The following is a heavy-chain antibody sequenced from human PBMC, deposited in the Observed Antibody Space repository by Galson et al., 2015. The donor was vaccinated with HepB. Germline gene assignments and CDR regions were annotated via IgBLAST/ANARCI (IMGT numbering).Heavy chain of an antibody. Sequence: ETLSLTCSVSGGSASGDNGFWSWVRQPPGKGLAFIGDIFDSGSTNYNPSLGSRVTISLDTSKKQFSLRLTSVTPADTAMYYCARRLHTWGPGMMVTVSS. J-gene: IGHJ3*02. V-gene: IGHV4-61*01. CDR2: IFDSGST. CDR3: ARRLHT. CDR1: GGSASGDNGF.